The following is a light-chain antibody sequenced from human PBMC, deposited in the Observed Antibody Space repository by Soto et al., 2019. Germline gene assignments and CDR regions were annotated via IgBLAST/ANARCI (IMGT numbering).Light chain of an antibody. Sequence: EIVLTQSPGTLSLSPGERATLSCRASQSVTSSFLVWYQQKPGQAPRLLIYGAFSRATGIPDRFSGSGSGTAVTIIIGRLEPDEFAVYYCQHYGSSLLIFGGGTKVEIK. CDR2: GAF. J-gene: IGKJ4*01. CDR1: QSVTSSF. V-gene: IGKV3-20*01. CDR3: QHYGSSLLI.